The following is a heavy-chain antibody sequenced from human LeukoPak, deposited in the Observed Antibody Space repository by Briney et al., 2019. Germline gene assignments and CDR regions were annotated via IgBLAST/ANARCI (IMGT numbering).Heavy chain of an antibody. CDR1: GGSISSSSYY. Sequence: SETLSLTCTVSGGSISSSSYYWGWIRQPPGKGLEWIGSIYYSGSTYYNPSLKGRVTISVDTSKNQFSLKLSSVTAADTAVYYCARQTNNWNDPNFDYWGQGTLVTVSS. J-gene: IGHJ4*02. D-gene: IGHD1-20*01. V-gene: IGHV4-39*01. CDR3: ARQTNNWNDPNFDY. CDR2: IYYSGST.